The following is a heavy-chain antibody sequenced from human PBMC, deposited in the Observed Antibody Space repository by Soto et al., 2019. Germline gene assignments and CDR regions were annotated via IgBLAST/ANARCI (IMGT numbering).Heavy chain of an antibody. CDR3: ASLIAAAGPPHSPRYYYGMDV. V-gene: IGHV1-69*12. Sequence: QVQLVQSGAEVKKPGSSVKVSCKASGGTFSSYPISWVRQAPGQGLEWMGGIIPIFGTADYAQKFQGRVTITADESTSTAYMELSSLRSEDTAVYYCASLIAAAGPPHSPRYYYGMDVWGQGTTVTVSS. CDR1: GGTFSSYP. CDR2: IIPIFGTA. J-gene: IGHJ6*02. D-gene: IGHD6-13*01.